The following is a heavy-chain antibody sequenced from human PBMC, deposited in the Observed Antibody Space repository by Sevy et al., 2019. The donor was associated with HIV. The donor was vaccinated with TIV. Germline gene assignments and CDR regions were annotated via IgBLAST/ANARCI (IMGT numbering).Heavy chain of an antibody. J-gene: IGHJ4*02. V-gene: IGHV4-61*01. CDR3: ARGIKWLRSERLDY. D-gene: IGHD5-12*01. Sequence: SETLSLTYTVSGGSVSSGSYYWSWIRQPPGKGLEWIGCIYYSGSTNYNPSLKSRVTISVDTSKNQFSLKLSSVTAADTAVYYCARGIKWLRSERLDYWGQGTLVTVSS. CDR2: IYYSGST. CDR1: GGSVSSGSYY.